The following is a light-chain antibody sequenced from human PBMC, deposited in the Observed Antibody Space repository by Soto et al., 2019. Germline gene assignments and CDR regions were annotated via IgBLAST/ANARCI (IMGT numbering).Light chain of an antibody. Sequence: DIQMTPSPSSLSASVGDRVTITCRARQSISSYLNWYQQKPGKAPKLLIYAASSLQSGVPSRFSGSGSGTDFTLTISSLQPEDFATYYCQQSYSTPWTFGQGTKVDI. CDR2: AAS. CDR3: QQSYSTPWT. J-gene: IGKJ1*01. CDR1: QSISSY. V-gene: IGKV1-39*01.